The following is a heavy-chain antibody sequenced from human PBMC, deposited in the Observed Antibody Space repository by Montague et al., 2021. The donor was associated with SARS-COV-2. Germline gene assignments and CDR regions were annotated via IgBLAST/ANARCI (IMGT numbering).Heavy chain of an antibody. CDR3: ARGGRGTSYYWEY. J-gene: IGHJ4*02. D-gene: IGHD2-2*01. CDR1: RFSFSSYR. CDR2: IDRDGYEV. V-gene: IGHV3-7*01. Sequence: SLRLSCAASRFSFSSYRMTWIRQAPGKGPEWVATIDRDGYEVYYVDSVKDRFTISRDNARNSLYLQLTNLRGEDTAVYYCARGGRGTSYYWEYWGQGTLVTVSS.